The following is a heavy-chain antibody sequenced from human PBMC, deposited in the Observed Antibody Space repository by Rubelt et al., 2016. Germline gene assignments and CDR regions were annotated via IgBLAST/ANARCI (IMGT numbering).Heavy chain of an antibody. D-gene: IGHD2-2*02. V-gene: IGHV3-7*01. CDR3: ARGKCSSTSCYRIDAFDI. CDR2: LKQDGSEN. J-gene: IGHJ3*02. Sequence: EVQLVESGGGLVQPGGSLRLSCAASGFTFSSYWMSWVRQAPGKGLEWVDNLKQDGSENYYVDSVKGRFTISRDNAKNSLYLQMNSLRAEDTAVYYCARGKCSSTSCYRIDAFDIWGQGTMVTVSS. CDR1: GFTFSSYW.